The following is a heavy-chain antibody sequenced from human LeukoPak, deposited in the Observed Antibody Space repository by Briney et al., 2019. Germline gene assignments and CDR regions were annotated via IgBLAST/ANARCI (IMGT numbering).Heavy chain of an antibody. J-gene: IGHJ6*03. D-gene: IGHD3-3*01. CDR2: IFHSGNI. CDR3: ARRYYDFWSASKHYYYYMDV. Sequence: SETLSLTCAVSGGSISGSNWWSWVRQPPGKGLEWIGEIFHSGNINYNPSLRSRVTISLDTSKKQLSLKLSSVTAADTAVYYCARRYYDFWSASKHYYYYMDVWGKGTTVTVPS. CDR1: GGSISGSNW. V-gene: IGHV4-4*02.